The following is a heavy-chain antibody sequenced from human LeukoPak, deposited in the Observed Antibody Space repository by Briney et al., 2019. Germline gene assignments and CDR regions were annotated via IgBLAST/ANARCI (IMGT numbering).Heavy chain of an antibody. D-gene: IGHD3-9*01. CDR1: GFTFSSYS. CDR3: ARDGYDILTGYYNPAGYYGMDV. V-gene: IGHV3-21*01. CDR2: ISSSSSYI. J-gene: IGHJ6*02. Sequence: GGSLRLSCAASGFTFSSYSMNWVRQAPGKGLEWVSSISSSSSYIYYADSVKGRFTISRDNAKNSLHLQMNSLRAEDTAAYYCARDGYDILTGYYNPAGYYGMDVWGQGTTVTVSS.